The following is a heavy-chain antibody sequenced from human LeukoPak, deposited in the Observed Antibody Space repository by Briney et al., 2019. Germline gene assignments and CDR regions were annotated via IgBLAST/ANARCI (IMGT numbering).Heavy chain of an antibody. CDR1: GFTFSSYA. D-gene: IGHD3-10*01. Sequence: GGTLRLSCAASGFTFSSYAMSWVRQAPGKGLEWVSAISGSRGSIYYADSVKGRFTISRDNSKNTLYLQMNSLRAEDTAVYYCAKVIGRSFTYGCDYWGQGTLVTVSS. J-gene: IGHJ4*02. CDR2: ISGSRGSI. V-gene: IGHV3-23*01. CDR3: AKVIGRSFTYGCDY.